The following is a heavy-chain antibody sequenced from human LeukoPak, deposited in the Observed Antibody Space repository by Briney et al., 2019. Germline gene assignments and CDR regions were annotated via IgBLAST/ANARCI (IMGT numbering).Heavy chain of an antibody. V-gene: IGHV3-23*01. CDR3: ARDYGDLQWAFDI. CDR2: ISGSGGST. Sequence: GGSLRLSCAASGFTFSSYAMSWVRQAPGKGLEWVSAISGSGGSTYYADSVKGRFTISRDNSKNTLYLQMNSLRAEDTAVYYCARDYGDLQWAFDIWGQGTMVTVSS. D-gene: IGHD4-17*01. CDR1: GFTFSSYA. J-gene: IGHJ3*02.